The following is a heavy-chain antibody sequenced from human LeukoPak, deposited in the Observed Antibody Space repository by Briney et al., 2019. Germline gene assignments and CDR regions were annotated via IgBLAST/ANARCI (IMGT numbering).Heavy chain of an antibody. Sequence: ASLKVSCKASGYTFTGYYMHWVRQAPGQGLEWMGWINPNSGGTNYAQTFKGRVTMTRDTSISTAYMELSRLRSDDTAVYFCARDALPYCYGSGSRFDYWGQGTLVTVSS. CDR2: INPNSGGT. V-gene: IGHV1-2*02. CDR1: GYTFTGYY. CDR3: ARDALPYCYGSGSRFDY. D-gene: IGHD3-10*01. J-gene: IGHJ4*02.